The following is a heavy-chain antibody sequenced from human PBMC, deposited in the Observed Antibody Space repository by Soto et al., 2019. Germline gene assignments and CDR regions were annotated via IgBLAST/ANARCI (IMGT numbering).Heavy chain of an antibody. V-gene: IGHV5-51*01. Sequence: GESLKISCKGSGYTFTNYWIGWVRQMPGKGLEWMGIIYPGDSDTKYNPSFQGQVTISADKSITTTYLQWSSLKASDTAIYYCAASLFYYGMDVWGQGTTVTVSS. CDR2: IYPGDSDT. CDR1: GYTFTNYW. CDR3: AASLFYYGMDV. J-gene: IGHJ6*02.